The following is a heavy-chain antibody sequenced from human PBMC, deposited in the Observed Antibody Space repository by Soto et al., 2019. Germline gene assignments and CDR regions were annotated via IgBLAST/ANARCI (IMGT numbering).Heavy chain of an antibody. CDR2: VYTSGST. V-gene: IGHV4-4*07. J-gene: IGHJ4*02. D-gene: IGHD3-3*01. Sequence: QVQLQESGPGLVKPSETLSLTCTVSGGSFSTFYWSWIRQPAGKGLEWLGRVYTSGSTNYSPSLRSRVTMSVDTSKNQFSLNLKSVTAADTAVYYGARQSHPLEPFDYWGQGTLVPVSS. CDR3: ARQSHPLEPFDY. CDR1: GGSFSTFY.